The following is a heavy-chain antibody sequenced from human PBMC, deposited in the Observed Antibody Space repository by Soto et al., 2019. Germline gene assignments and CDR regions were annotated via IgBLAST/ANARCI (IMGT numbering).Heavy chain of an antibody. Sequence: VQLQEAGPGLVKPSQTLSLTCTVSGGSISSGDYYWSWIRQPPGKGLEWIGYIYYSGSTHYTPSITSRVTISVDTAKNQFSLKLSSVTDADTAVYYCARERPDVARLDPWGKGNLVTVSS. V-gene: IGHV4-30-4*01. CDR2: IYYSGST. J-gene: IGHJ5*02. D-gene: IGHD6-6*01. CDR3: ARERPDVARLDP. CDR1: GGSISSGDYY.